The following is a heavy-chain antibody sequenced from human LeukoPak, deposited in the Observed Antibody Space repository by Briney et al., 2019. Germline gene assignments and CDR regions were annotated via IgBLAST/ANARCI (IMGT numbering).Heavy chain of an antibody. J-gene: IGHJ4*02. Sequence: GGSLRLSCAASGFTFSSYVMHCVRQAPGKGLEWVANIRPDGRDKLYVDSVKGRFDISRDNTKNSLYLQMNSLRVEDTAVYYCASYCSSTTCYSSLLFDYWGQGTLVTVSS. CDR2: IRPDGRDK. CDR3: ASYCSSTTCYSSLLFDY. CDR1: GFTFSSYV. V-gene: IGHV3-7*01. D-gene: IGHD2-2*01.